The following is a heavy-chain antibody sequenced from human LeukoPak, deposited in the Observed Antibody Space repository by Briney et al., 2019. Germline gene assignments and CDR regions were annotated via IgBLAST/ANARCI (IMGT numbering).Heavy chain of an antibody. Sequence: GRSLRLSCAASGFTFSSYGMHWVRQAPGKGLEWVAVISYDGSNKYYADSVKGRFTISRDNSKNTLYLQMNSLRAEDTAVYYCANTPLYCGGDCYPDYWGQGTLVTVSS. V-gene: IGHV3-30*18. J-gene: IGHJ4*02. CDR1: GFTFSSYG. CDR2: ISYDGSNK. CDR3: ANTPLYCGGDCYPDY. D-gene: IGHD2-21*01.